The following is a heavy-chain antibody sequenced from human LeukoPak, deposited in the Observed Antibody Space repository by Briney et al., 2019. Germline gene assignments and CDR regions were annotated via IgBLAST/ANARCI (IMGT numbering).Heavy chain of an antibody. CDR2: IYPGDSRI. D-gene: IGHD6-13*01. J-gene: IGHJ5*02. Sequence: GESLKISCQGFGSRFTSYWIGWVRQMPEKGMEWMGVIYPGDSRIRYNPSFQGQVTISVDKSISTAYLQWVSLKASDTAMYYCACRDLTSTWSFPWGQGTLVTVSS. V-gene: IGHV5-51*01. CDR3: ACRDLTSTWSFP. CDR1: GSRFTSYW.